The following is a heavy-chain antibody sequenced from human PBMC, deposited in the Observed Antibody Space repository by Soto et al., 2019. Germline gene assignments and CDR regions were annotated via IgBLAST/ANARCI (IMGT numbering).Heavy chain of an antibody. V-gene: IGHV4-61*01. CDR2: ISYSGST. Sequence: SETLSLTCTVSGGSVSSGSYYWSWIRQPPGKGLEWIGYISYSGSTNYNTSLKSRVTISVDTSKNQFSLKLSSVTAADTAVYYCARTMVGASAGYFDYWGRGTLVTVSS. CDR1: GGSVSSGSYY. D-gene: IGHD1-26*01. J-gene: IGHJ4*02. CDR3: ARTMVGASAGYFDY.